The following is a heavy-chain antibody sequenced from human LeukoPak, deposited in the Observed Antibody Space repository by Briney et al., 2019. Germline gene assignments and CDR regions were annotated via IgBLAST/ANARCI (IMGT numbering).Heavy chain of an antibody. CDR1: GGSISSSSYY. J-gene: IGHJ5*02. V-gene: IGHV4-61*01. Sequence: SETLSLTCTVSGGSISSSSYYWSWIRQPPGKGLEWIGYIYYSGSTNYNPSLKSRVTISVDTSKNQFSLKLSSVTAADTAVYYCARLPWGFPPWFDPWGQGTLVTVSS. CDR2: IYYSGST. D-gene: IGHD3-16*01. CDR3: ARLPWGFPPWFDP.